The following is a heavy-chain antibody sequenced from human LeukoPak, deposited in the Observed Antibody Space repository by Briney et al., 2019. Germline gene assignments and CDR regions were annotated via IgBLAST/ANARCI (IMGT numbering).Heavy chain of an antibody. J-gene: IGHJ4*02. Sequence: GALRLSCAASGFIFTNYFMSWVRQAPGKGLEWVSAISGSGGSTYYADSVKGRFTISRDNSKSTPYLQMNSLRAEDMAVYLCAKGGEVGITGYFDYWGQGTLVTVSS. CDR3: AKGGEVGITGYFDY. D-gene: IGHD1-26*01. CDR2: ISGSGGST. V-gene: IGHV3-23*01. CDR1: GFIFTNYF.